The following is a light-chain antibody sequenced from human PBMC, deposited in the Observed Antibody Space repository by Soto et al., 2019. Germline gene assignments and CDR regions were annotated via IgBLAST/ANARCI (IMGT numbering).Light chain of an antibody. CDR1: KNINTW. V-gene: IGKV1-5*03. Sequence: DIQMTQSPSTLSASVGDRVTITCRASKNINTWVAWYQQKPGKAPKLLIYKASSLESGVPSRFSGSGSGTEFTLTISSLQPDDFATYYCQQYNNYPWTFGQGTKVDI. CDR3: QQYNNYPWT. J-gene: IGKJ1*01. CDR2: KAS.